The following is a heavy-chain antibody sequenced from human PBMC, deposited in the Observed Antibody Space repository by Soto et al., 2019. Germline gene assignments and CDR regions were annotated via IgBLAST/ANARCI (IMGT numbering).Heavy chain of an antibody. CDR3: IMGRPPKSIDF. D-gene: IGHD6-6*01. CDR1: RDSISYGGFS. V-gene: IGHV4-30-2*06. CDR2: INHFEST. J-gene: IGHJ6*02. Sequence: TLSLTCTVFRDSISYGGFSWSWIRQSPGKGLEWIGYINHFESTYFHPSFKSRLSMSIDRNRNMFSLNLSSVTAADMAVYFCIMGRPPKSIDFWGQGLSVSVS.